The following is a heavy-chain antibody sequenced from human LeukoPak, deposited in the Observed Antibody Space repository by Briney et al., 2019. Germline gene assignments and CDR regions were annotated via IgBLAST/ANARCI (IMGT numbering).Heavy chain of an antibody. CDR1: GGSISSYH. D-gene: IGHD3-22*01. V-gene: IGHV4-59*01. CDR2: IYYTGST. CDR3: ARGGYYDSSGYSPGYYFDY. Sequence: SETLSLTCTVSGGSISSYHWSWIRQPPGKGLEWVGYIYYTGSTKYNPSLKSRVTISVDTSKNQFSLKLSSVTAADTAVYYCARGGYYDSSGYSPGYYFDYWGQGTLVTVSS. J-gene: IGHJ4*02.